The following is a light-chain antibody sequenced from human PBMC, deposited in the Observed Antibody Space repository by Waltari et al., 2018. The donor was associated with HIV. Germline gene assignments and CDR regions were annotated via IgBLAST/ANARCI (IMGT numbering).Light chain of an antibody. CDR2: AAS. V-gene: IGKV1-39*01. CDR1: QSISSY. Sequence: DIQMTQSPSSLPASVGDRVTITCRASQSISSYLNWYQQKPGKARKILIYAASSLQSGVPSRFSDSGSGTDFTLTSSSLQPEDFATYYCQQSYSTPLAFGPGTKVDIK. CDR3: QQSYSTPLA. J-gene: IGKJ3*01.